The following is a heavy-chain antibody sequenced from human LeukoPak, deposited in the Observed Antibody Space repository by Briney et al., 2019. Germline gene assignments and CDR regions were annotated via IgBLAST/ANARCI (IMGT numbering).Heavy chain of an antibody. D-gene: IGHD5-24*01. CDR2: IYYSGST. CDR3: ARGVRWLQLSYFDY. V-gene: IGHV4-31*03. J-gene: IGHJ4*02. Sequence: SETLSLTCPVSSGSISSGVYYWSWIRQHPGKGLEWIGHIYYSGSTYYNPSLKSRVTISVDTSKNQFSLKLSSVTAADTAVYYCARGVRWLQLSYFDYWGQGTLVTVSS. CDR1: SGSISSGVYY.